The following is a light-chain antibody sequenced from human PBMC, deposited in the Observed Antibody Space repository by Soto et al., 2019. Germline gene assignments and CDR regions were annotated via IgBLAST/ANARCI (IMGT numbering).Light chain of an antibody. J-gene: IGLJ1*01. CDR3: SSYVGTNSYV. CDR1: NKDVGGYNY. V-gene: IGLV2-8*01. Sequence: HCGLKHPPSGSGSARQGRPIFYKGNNKDVGGYNYVSWYQHHPGKAPKLIIYEVYKRPSGVPDRFSGSKSGNTAALTVSGLQAEDEADYYCSSYVGTNSYVFGTGTKVTVL. CDR2: EVY.